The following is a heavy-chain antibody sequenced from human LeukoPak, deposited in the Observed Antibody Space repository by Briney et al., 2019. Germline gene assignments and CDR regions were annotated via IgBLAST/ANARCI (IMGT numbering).Heavy chain of an antibody. J-gene: IGHJ4*02. CDR3: ARPSYGASDY. Sequence: GESLKISCKGSGYRFTKSWIGWVRQMPGKGLEWLGIIYPDDSRTRYSPSFQGQVTISVDKSVTTAYLQWTSLKASDTAMYYCARPSYGASDYWGQGTLVTVSS. CDR2: IYPDDSRT. CDR1: GYRFTKSW. D-gene: IGHD4-17*01. V-gene: IGHV5-51*01.